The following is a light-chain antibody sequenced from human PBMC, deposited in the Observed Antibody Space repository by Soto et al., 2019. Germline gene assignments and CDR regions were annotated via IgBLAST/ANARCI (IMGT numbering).Light chain of an antibody. Sequence: QAVVTQEPSLTVSPGGTVTFTCASSTGAVTSVSYPNWVQQKPGQAPRALIYSTSNSHSWTPARFAGSLLGGKAALTLSGVQPEDEAVYYCLLYFGSAQVFGGGTKVTVL. CDR3: LLYFGSAQV. CDR2: STS. V-gene: IGLV7-43*01. CDR1: TGAVTSVSY. J-gene: IGLJ3*02.